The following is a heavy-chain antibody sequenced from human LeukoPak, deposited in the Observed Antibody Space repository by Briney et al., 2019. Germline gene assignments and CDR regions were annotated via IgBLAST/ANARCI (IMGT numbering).Heavy chain of an antibody. CDR3: AARGSLRGYYYYYMDV. CDR1: GFTFSSYW. CDR2: ISGSGGST. Sequence: GGSLRLSCAASGFTFSSYWMHWVRQAPGKGLEWVSAISGSGGSTYYADSVKGRFTISRDNSKNTLYLQMNSLRAEDTAVYYCAARGSLRGYYYYYMDVWGKGTTVTVSS. V-gene: IGHV3-23*01. J-gene: IGHJ6*03. D-gene: IGHD3-16*01.